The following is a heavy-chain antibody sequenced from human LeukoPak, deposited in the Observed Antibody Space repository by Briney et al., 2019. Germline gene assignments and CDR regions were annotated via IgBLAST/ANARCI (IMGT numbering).Heavy chain of an antibody. CDR1: GDSLSSNNW. Sequence: PSGTLSLTCAVSGDSLSSNNWWSWVRQPPGKGLEWIGEIYHSGSTTYNPSLRSRVTISVDRSENQFSLKLSSVTAADTAVYYCARNGDLCIDYWGQGTLVTVSS. J-gene: IGHJ4*02. V-gene: IGHV4-4*02. D-gene: IGHD4-17*01. CDR2: IYHSGST. CDR3: ARNGDLCIDY.